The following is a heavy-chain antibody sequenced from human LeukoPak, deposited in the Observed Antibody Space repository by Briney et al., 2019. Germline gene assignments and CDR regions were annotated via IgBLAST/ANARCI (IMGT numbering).Heavy chain of an antibody. Sequence: SETLSLTCAVYGGSFSGYFWSWVRQPPGKGPEWIGEINHGGSTRYHPSLKSRVTISVDPSKRQFSLRLTSVTAADTAVYYCALLAPPEPPYYFDSSGYYMDYWGQGTVVTVSS. CDR3: ALLAPPEPPYYFDSSGYYMDY. J-gene: IGHJ4*02. D-gene: IGHD3-22*01. CDR2: INHGGST. CDR1: GGSFSGYF. V-gene: IGHV4-34*01.